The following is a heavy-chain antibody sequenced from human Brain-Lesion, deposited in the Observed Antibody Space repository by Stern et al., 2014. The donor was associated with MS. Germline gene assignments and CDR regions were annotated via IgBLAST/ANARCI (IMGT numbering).Heavy chain of an antibody. CDR3: ATYYYDSTGYNDF. V-gene: IGHV1-2*04. J-gene: IGHJ4*02. CDR2: INPKSGDT. CDR1: GYTFTGYY. D-gene: IGHD3-22*01. Sequence: VQLVESGAEVKKPGASVKVSCKASGYTFTGYYMHWGRQAPGQGLEWMGWINPKSGDTNYAQKFQGWVTMTRETSINTAYMELSRLRSDDTTVYYCATYYYDSTGYNDFWGQGTLVTVSS.